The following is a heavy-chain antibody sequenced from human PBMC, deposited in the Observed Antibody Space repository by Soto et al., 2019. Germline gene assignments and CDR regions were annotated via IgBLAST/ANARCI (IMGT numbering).Heavy chain of an antibody. CDR1: GFTFDGYW. V-gene: IGHV3-74*01. CDR2: INGVGKTR. J-gene: IGHJ4*02. CDR3: TRGGYSYDSSGAFDY. Sequence: EVQLVESGGGLVQPGGSLRLSGTASGFTFDGYWMHWVRQGPGKGLVWVSRINGVGKTRDYADSVKGRFTISRDNAKNTLFLQMNSLRADDTAFYYCTRGGYSYDSSGAFDYWGLGTLVTVSS. D-gene: IGHD3-22*01.